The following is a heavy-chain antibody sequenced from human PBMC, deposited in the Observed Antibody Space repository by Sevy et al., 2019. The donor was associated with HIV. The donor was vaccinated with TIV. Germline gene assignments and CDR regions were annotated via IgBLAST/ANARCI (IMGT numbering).Heavy chain of an antibody. Sequence: QLGGSLRLSCAASGFAFYDYSMSWIRQAPGKGLEWVVPLSFGCGKINYADSVKGRFTISRDNSKNSFYLQMDNLRVEDTALYYCAREGCTRPHDYWGQGTRVTVSS. D-gene: IGHD2-8*01. CDR3: AREGCTRPHDY. V-gene: IGHV3-23*01. CDR2: LSFGCGKI. J-gene: IGHJ4*02. CDR1: GFAFYDYS.